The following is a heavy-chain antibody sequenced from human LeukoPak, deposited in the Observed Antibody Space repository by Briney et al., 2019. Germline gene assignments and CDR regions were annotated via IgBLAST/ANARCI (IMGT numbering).Heavy chain of an antibody. D-gene: IGHD2/OR15-2a*01. CDR3: AGHHPRNTVDF. Sequence: SETLSLTCAVYGGSFSGYYWSWIRQPPGKGLEWIGEINHSGSINYNPSLKSRVTISLDTSKNQLSLKLRSVTAADTAVYYCAGHHPRNTVDFWGQGTLVTVSS. CDR2: INHSGSI. CDR1: GGSFSGYY. V-gene: IGHV4-34*01. J-gene: IGHJ4*02.